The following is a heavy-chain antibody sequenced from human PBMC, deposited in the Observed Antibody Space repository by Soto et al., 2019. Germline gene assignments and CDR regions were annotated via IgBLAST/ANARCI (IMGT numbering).Heavy chain of an antibody. CDR3: AKGVVIIVVVDYYGMDV. CDR2: ISGSGGST. Sequence: GGSLRLSCAASGFTFSSYAMSWVRQAPGKGLEWVSAISGSGGSTYYADSVKGRFTISRDNSKNTLCLQMNSLRAEDTAVYYCAKGVVIIVVVDYYGMDVWGQGTTVTVSS. CDR1: GFTFSSYA. V-gene: IGHV3-23*01. D-gene: IGHD3-3*01. J-gene: IGHJ6*02.